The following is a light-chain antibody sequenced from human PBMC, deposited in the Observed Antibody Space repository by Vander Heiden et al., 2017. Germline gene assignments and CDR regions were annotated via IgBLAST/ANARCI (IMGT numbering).Light chain of an antibody. CDR1: QSIISY. Sequence: GDRVTITCRASQSIISYLNWYQQKPGKAPKLLMYAASSLHSGVPSRFSGSGSGTDFTLTISSLQPEDFATYNCQQSYSFPRTFGGGTKVEIK. J-gene: IGKJ4*01. CDR2: AAS. V-gene: IGKV1-39*01. CDR3: QQSYSFPRT.